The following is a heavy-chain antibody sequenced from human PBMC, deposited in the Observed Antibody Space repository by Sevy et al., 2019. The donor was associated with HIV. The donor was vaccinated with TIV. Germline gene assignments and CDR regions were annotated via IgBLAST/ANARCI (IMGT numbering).Heavy chain of an antibody. V-gene: IGHV3-7*03. D-gene: IGHD6-19*01. CDR1: GFTFSSYW. Sequence: GGSLRLSCAASGFTFSSYWMSWVRQAPGKGLEWVANIKQDGSEKYYVDSVKGRFTISRDNAKNSLYLQMNSLRAEDTAVYYCARAGRIAVAGIDYWGQRTLVTVSS. CDR2: IKQDGSEK. J-gene: IGHJ4*02. CDR3: ARAGRIAVAGIDY.